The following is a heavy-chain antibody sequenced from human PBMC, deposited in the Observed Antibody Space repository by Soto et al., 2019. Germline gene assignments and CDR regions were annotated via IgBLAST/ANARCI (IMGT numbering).Heavy chain of an antibody. V-gene: IGHV4-59*12. D-gene: IGHD4-17*01. Sequence: SETLSLTCTVSGGTISSYYWSWIRQPPGKGLEWIGYIYYSGSTNYNPSLKSRVTISVDRSKNQFSLKLTSVTAADTAVYYCARAHYGDYGYGMDVWGQGTTVTVSS. CDR2: IYYSGST. J-gene: IGHJ6*02. CDR3: ARAHYGDYGYGMDV. CDR1: GGTISSYY.